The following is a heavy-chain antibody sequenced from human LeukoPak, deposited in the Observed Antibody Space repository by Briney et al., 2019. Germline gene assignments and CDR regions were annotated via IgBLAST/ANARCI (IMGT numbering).Heavy chain of an antibody. Sequence: GASVKASCKASGCMFTGYYMHWVRQAPGQGLEWMGRINPNTGGTDYAQKFQGRVTMTRDTSITTGYMEVTRLTSDDTAVYYCAKGELQYFDYWGQGTLVTVSS. V-gene: IGHV1-2*06. J-gene: IGHJ4*02. D-gene: IGHD1-7*01. CDR2: INPNTGGT. CDR3: AKGELQYFDY. CDR1: GCMFTGYY.